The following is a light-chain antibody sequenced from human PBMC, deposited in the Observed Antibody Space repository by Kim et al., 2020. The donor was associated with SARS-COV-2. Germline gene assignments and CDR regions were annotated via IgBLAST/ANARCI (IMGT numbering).Light chain of an antibody. V-gene: IGKV3-15*01. Sequence: EIVMTQSPATLSVSPGERVTLSCWASQSVTTTLSWYQHKPGQAPRLLFYYASTSATDVPARLSGSGSGTEFTLTISCLQSEDSAVYYCKQYEDWPTITFGQGTRMEIK. J-gene: IGKJ5*01. CDR2: YAS. CDR1: QSVTTT. CDR3: KQYEDWPTIT.